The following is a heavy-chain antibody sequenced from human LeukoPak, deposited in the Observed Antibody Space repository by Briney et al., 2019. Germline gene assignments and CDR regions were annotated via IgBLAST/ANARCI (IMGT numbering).Heavy chain of an antibody. J-gene: IGHJ4*02. CDR1: GLRFSDYW. Sequence: GGSLRLSCAASGLRFSDYWMTWVRQARGKGLECVANIKTDGSAKYYPDCVKGRFTVSRDNDKNSLYLQMNNMRVEDTAIYYCTKDLNHDSSGWGQGTLVTVSS. CDR2: IKTDGSAK. V-gene: IGHV3-7*01. CDR3: TKDLNHDSSG. D-gene: IGHD3-22*01.